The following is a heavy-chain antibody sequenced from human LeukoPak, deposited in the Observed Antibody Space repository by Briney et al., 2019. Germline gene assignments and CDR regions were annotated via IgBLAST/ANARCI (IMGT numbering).Heavy chain of an antibody. D-gene: IGHD3-10*01. CDR3: AKDLFYYYGSGSYLVY. V-gene: IGHV3-23*01. CDR1: GFPFSSYA. CDR2: ISGSGGST. Sequence: GSLGLSCAASGFPFSSYAMSWVRPAPGKGLEWASAISGSGGSTYYADSVKGRFTISRDNSKNTLYLQMNSLRAEDTAVYYCAKDLFYYYGSGSYLVYWGQGTLVTVSS. J-gene: IGHJ4*02.